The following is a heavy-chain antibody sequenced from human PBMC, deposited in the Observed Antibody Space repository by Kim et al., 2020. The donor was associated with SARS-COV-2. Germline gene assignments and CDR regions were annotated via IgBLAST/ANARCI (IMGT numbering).Heavy chain of an antibody. J-gene: IGHJ4*02. D-gene: IGHD6-13*01. V-gene: IGHV3-33*01. CDR3: AREGIAATAAIDY. CDR1: GFTFSNYG. Sequence: GGSLRLSCAASGFTFSNYGMHWVRQAPGKGLEWVAVIWFDGSNKYYADSVKGRFIISRDKSKNTLYLQMNSLRAEDTAVYYCAREGIAATAAIDYWGQGTLVTVSS. CDR2: IWFDGSNK.